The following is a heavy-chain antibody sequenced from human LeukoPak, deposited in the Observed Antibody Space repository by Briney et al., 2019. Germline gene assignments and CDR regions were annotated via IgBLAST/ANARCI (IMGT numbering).Heavy chain of an antibody. D-gene: IGHD3-22*01. CDR3: ARDLYYHDSSGGGPYDY. V-gene: IGHV1-2*02. CDR1: GYTFTGYY. CDR2: INPNSGGT. J-gene: IGHJ4*02. Sequence: ASVKVSCKASGYTFTGYYMHWVRQAPGQGLEWMGWINPNSGGTNYAQKFQGRVTMTRDTSISTAYMELSRLRSDDTAVYYCARDLYYHDSSGGGPYDYWGQGTLVTVSS.